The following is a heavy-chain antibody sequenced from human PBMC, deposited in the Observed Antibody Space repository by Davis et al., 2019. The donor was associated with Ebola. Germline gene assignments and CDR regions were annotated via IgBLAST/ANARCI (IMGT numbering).Heavy chain of an antibody. D-gene: IGHD6-19*01. CDR1: GGSISSYH. V-gene: IGHV4-59*01. Sequence: MPGGSLRLSCTVSGGSISSYHWSWIRQPPGKGLEWIGYIYYSGSTNYNPSLKSRVTISVDTSKNQFSLKLSSVTAADTAVYYCARGAVAGLPFDYWGQGTLVTVSS. CDR3: ARGAVAGLPFDY. CDR2: IYYSGST. J-gene: IGHJ4*02.